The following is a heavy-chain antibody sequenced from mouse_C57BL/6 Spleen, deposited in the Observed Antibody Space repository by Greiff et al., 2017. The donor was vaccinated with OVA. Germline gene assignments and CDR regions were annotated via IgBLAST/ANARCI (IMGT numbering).Heavy chain of an antibody. CDR1: GYSITSGYY. J-gene: IGHJ2*01. V-gene: IGHV3-6*01. Sequence: EVKLQESGPGLVKPSQSLSLTCSVTGYSITSGYYWTWIRQFPGNKLEWMGYISYDGSNNYNPSLKNRISITRDTSKNQFFLKLNSVTTEDTATYYCARDYYGSSYFDYWGQGTTLTVSS. D-gene: IGHD1-1*01. CDR2: ISYDGSN. CDR3: ARDYYGSSYFDY.